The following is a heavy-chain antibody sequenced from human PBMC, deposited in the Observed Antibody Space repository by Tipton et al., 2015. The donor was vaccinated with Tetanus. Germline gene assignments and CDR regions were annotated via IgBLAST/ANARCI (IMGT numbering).Heavy chain of an antibody. CDR1: GFTFDNYG. Sequence: SLRLSCAASGFTFDNYGMQWVRQAPGKGLEWVTVIWYDGSNKYYADSVKGRFTISRDNSKNTVYLQMNSLRAEDTAVYYCARDRDDYGDYAPGFDYWGQGTLVTVSS. CDR3: ARDRDDYGDYAPGFDY. D-gene: IGHD4-17*01. V-gene: IGHV3-33*08. CDR2: IWYDGSNK. J-gene: IGHJ4*02.